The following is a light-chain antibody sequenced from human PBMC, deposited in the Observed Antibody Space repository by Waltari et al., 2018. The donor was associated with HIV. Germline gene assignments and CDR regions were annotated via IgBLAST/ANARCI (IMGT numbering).Light chain of an antibody. J-gene: IGLJ2*01. CDR1: ISDVGAYNY. CDR3: SSYTSSSTVV. Sequence: QSALTQPASVSGSPGQSITISCTGTISDVGAYNYVSWYQRHPGKAPKLMIYDVSNRPSGVSDRFSGSKSANTASLTISGLQAEDEAHYYCSSYTSSSTVVFGGGTKLTVL. CDR2: DVS. V-gene: IGLV2-14*03.